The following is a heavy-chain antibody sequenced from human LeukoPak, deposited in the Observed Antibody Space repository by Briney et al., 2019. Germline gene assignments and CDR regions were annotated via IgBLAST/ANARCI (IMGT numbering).Heavy chain of an antibody. J-gene: IGHJ4*02. CDR1: GFTFSSYS. CDR3: ASSSRFGELGYFDY. V-gene: IGHV3-21*01. D-gene: IGHD3-10*01. CDR2: ISSSSSYI. Sequence: GGSLRLSCAASGFTFSSYSMTWVRQAPGKGLEWVSSISSSSSYIYYADSVKGRFTISRDNAKNSLYLQMNSLRAEDTAVYYCASSSRFGELGYFDYWGQGTLVTVSS.